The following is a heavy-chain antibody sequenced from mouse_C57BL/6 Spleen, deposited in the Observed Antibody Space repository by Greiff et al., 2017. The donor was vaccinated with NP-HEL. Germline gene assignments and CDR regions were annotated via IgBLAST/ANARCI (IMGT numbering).Heavy chain of an antibody. CDR3: ARGGFITTVVASYYYAMDY. CDR2: INPNNGGT. V-gene: IGHV1-22*01. J-gene: IGHJ4*01. D-gene: IGHD1-1*01. Sequence: VQLQQSGPELVKPGASVKMSCKASGYTFTDYNMHWVKQSHGKSLEWIGYINPNNGGTSYNQKFKGKATLTVNKSSSTAYMELRSLTSEDSAVYYCARGGFITTVVASYYYAMDYWGQGTSVTVSS. CDR1: GYTFTDYN.